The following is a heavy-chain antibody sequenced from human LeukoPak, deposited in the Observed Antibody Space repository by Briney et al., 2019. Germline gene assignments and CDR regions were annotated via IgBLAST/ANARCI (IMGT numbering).Heavy chain of an antibody. Sequence: SETLSLTCTVSGASISSGSSYWNWIRQPAGKGLEWIGRIYSSGSTNYNPSLKSRVTISVDTSKNQFSLKLSSVTAADTAVYYCARGAYSSFPYYYYYMDVWGKGTTVTISS. CDR1: GASISSGSSY. CDR3: ARGAYSSFPYYYYYMDV. V-gene: IGHV4-61*02. J-gene: IGHJ6*03. D-gene: IGHD6-19*01. CDR2: IYSSGST.